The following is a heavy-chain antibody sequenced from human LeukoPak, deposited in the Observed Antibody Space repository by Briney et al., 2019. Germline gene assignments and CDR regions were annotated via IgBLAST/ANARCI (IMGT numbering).Heavy chain of an antibody. CDR3: ARERSDQLLSGYFDY. CDR1: GITFSSYA. J-gene: IGHJ4*02. D-gene: IGHD2-2*01. CDR2: IYSGGST. V-gene: IGHV3-66*01. Sequence: QPGGSLRLSCAASGITFSSYAMKWVRQAPGKGLEWVSVIYSGGSTYYADSVKGRFTISRDNSKNTLYLQMNSLRAEDTAVYYCARERSDQLLSGYFDYWGQGTLVTVSS.